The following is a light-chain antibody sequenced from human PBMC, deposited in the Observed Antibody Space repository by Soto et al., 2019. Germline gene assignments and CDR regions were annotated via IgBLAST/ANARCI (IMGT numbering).Light chain of an antibody. CDR3: QQYGSSPRT. V-gene: IGKV3-20*01. Sequence: EIVLTQSPGTLSLSPGERATLSCRASQSVSSSYLAWYQQKPGQAPRPLIYGASSRATGIPDRFSGSESRTDFTLTISRLEPEDFAVYYCQQYGSSPRTFGQGTKVDI. CDR2: GAS. CDR1: QSVSSSY. J-gene: IGKJ1*01.